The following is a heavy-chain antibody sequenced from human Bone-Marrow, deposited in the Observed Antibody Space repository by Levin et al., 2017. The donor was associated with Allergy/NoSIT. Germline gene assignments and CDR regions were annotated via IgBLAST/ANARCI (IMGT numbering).Heavy chain of an antibody. CDR3: ARRGGSCSSASCLRRDYYGLDV. D-gene: IGHD2-2*01. J-gene: IGHJ6*02. CDR2: IHYSGST. V-gene: IGHV4-59*01. Sequence: SSETLSLSCTVSGGSIATYYWSWIRQSPGKGLEWIGYIHYSGSTNYNPSLKSRVTMSVDTSKNQFSLKLSSVTAADTAVYYCARRGGSCSSASCLRRDYYGLDVWGQGTTVTVSS. CDR1: GGSIATYY.